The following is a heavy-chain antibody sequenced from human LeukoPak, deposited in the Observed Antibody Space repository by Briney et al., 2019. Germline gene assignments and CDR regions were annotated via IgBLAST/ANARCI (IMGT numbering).Heavy chain of an antibody. J-gene: IGHJ3*01. D-gene: IGHD3-10*01. Sequence: GESLKISCKGPGYPFTSYWSCGVRQMPDKGVWWIAIIYPVAESDLRYSPYFHGQVTISVDKAINPAYLQWSSLKASDTAMYYCARNHYYGAGTYWNVFDAFDFWGQGTMVTVSS. CDR3: ARNHYYGAGTYWNVFDAFDF. V-gene: IGHV5-51*01. CDR2: IYPVAESDL. CDR1: GYPFTSYW.